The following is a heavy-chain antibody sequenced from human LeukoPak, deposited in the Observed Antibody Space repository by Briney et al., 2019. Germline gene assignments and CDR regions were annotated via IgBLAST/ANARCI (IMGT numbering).Heavy chain of an antibody. CDR2: LIGSSGST. CDR1: GFTSINYA. CDR3: AKGAYDYIEMGYFDS. V-gene: IGHV3-23*01. J-gene: IGHJ4*02. Sequence: PGGSLRLSCAASGFTSINYAMNWVRQAPGKGLEWVSVLIGSSGSTDYADSVKGRFTISRDTSKNTVFLQMNSLRAEDTAIYYCAKGAYDYIEMGYFDSWAKGSLVTVSS. D-gene: IGHD5-12*01.